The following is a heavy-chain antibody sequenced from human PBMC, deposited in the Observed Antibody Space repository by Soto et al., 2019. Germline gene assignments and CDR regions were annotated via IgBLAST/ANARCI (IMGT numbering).Heavy chain of an antibody. J-gene: IGHJ5*02. Sequence: GGSLRLSCAASGFTFTSYSMNWVRQAPGQGLEWVSYITSKSTTIKYADSVKSRFTVSRDNAKNSLYLQLNSLRDEDTAVYYCAREMGACSDSSCYPGPYDSWGQGTLVTVSS. CDR1: GFTFTSYS. V-gene: IGHV3-48*02. CDR2: ITSKSTTI. D-gene: IGHD3-16*01. CDR3: AREMGACSDSSCYPGPYDS.